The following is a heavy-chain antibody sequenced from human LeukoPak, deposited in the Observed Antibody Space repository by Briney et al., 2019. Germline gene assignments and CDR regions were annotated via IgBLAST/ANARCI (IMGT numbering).Heavy chain of an antibody. V-gene: IGHV3-23*01. CDR3: AKAFLSDYVWGSYRPTPTFDY. CDR2: ISGSGGST. D-gene: IGHD3-16*02. Sequence: GGSLRLSCAASGFTFSSYAMSWVRQPPGKGLEWVTAISGSGGSTYYADSVKGRFTISRDNSKNTLYLQMNSLRAEDTAVYYCAKAFLSDYVWGSYRPTPTFDYWGQGTLVTVSS. CDR1: GFTFSSYA. J-gene: IGHJ4*02.